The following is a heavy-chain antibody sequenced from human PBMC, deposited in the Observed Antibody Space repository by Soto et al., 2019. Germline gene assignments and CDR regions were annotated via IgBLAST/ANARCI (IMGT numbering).Heavy chain of an antibody. Sequence: SSETLSLTCIVSGESISSSSYYWGWIRQPPGKGLEWIGSIYYSGRTYYNPSFKSRVTISIDTSKNQFSLQLSSLTAPDTAVYYCARQRTTVVTQAYFDHRGKGALVTVSS. CDR1: GESISSSSYY. CDR2: IYYSGRT. D-gene: IGHD2-21*02. CDR3: ARQRTTVVTQAYFDH. V-gene: IGHV4-39*01. J-gene: IGHJ4*02.